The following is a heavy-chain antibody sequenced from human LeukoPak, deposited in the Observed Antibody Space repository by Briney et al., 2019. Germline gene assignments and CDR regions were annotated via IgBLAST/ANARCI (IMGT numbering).Heavy chain of an antibody. Sequence: PGGSLRLSCAASGFTFSSYDMSWVRQAPGKGLEWVSTISVSGDNTYYADSVKGRVTVSRDNSKNTLYLQMNSLRAEDTAIYYCAKAGGYSYGYYFDYWGQGTLVTVSS. CDR2: ISVSGDNT. J-gene: IGHJ4*02. V-gene: IGHV3-23*01. CDR3: AKAGGYSYGYYFDY. D-gene: IGHD5-18*01. CDR1: GFTFSSYD.